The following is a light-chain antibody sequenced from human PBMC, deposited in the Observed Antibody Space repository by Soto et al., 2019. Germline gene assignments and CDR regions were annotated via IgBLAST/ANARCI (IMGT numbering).Light chain of an antibody. J-gene: IGLJ3*02. V-gene: IGLV2-11*01. Sequence: QSALTQPRSVSGSPGQSVTISCTGTNSDVGRYNFVSWYQQLPGKAPKLLISAVSQRPSGVPDRFSDSKSGNTASLTISGLQADDEADYFCYSYTASDIWVFGGGTKVTVL. CDR2: AVS. CDR1: NSDVGRYNF. CDR3: YSYTASDIWV.